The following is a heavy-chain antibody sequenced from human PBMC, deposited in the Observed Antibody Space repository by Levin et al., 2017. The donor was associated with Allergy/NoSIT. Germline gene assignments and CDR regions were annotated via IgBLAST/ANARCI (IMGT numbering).Heavy chain of an antibody. D-gene: IGHD3-10*01. CDR1: GYTFTGYY. J-gene: IGHJ4*02. V-gene: IGHV1-2*02. CDR3: ARMYYYGSGSYTWNYFDY. Sequence: ASVKVSCKASGYTFTGYYMHWVRQAPGQGLEWMGWINPNSGGTNYAQKFQGRVTMTRDTSISTAYMELSRLRSDDTAVYYCARMYYYGSGSYTWNYFDYWGQGTLVTVSS. CDR2: INPNSGGT.